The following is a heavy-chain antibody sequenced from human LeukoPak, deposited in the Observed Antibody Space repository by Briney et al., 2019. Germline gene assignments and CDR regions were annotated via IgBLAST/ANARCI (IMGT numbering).Heavy chain of an antibody. Sequence: GGSLRLSCAASGFTFSSYGMHWVRQAPGKGLEWVAVISYDGSNKYYADSVKGRFTISRDNSKNTLYPQMNSLRAEDTAVYYCAKDRNRGDRNYGMDVWGQGTTVTVSS. CDR3: AKDRNRGDRNYGMDV. D-gene: IGHD4-17*01. V-gene: IGHV3-30*18. CDR1: GFTFSSYG. CDR2: ISYDGSNK. J-gene: IGHJ6*02.